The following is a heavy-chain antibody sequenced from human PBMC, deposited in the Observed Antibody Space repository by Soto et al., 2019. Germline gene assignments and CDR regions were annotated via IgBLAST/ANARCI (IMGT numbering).Heavy chain of an antibody. Sequence: SVKVSCKASGGTYSSYAISWGRQTPGQGLERMGGIIPIFGTANYAQKFQGRVTMPAAESTSTAYMELSSLRSEDTAVYYCARVRSGTTVTRDYYYYHGMDAWGPGTTVTVSS. J-gene: IGHJ6*02. CDR2: IIPIFGTA. CDR1: GGTYSSYA. D-gene: IGHD4-17*01. V-gene: IGHV1-69*13. CDR3: ARVRSGTTVTRDYYYYHGMDA.